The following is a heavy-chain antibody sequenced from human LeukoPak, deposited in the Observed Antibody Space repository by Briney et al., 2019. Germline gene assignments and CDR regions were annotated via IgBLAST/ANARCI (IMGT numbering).Heavy chain of an antibody. CDR1: GGSISSYY. Sequence: SETLSLTCTVSGGSISSYYWSWIRHPPGKGLEWIGYIYYSGSTNYNPSLKSRVTISVDTSKNQFSLKLSSVTAADTAVYYCARAISGSYSRAFDIWGQGTMVTVSS. J-gene: IGHJ3*02. V-gene: IGHV4-59*01. CDR3: ARAISGSYSRAFDI. D-gene: IGHD1-26*01. CDR2: IYYSGST.